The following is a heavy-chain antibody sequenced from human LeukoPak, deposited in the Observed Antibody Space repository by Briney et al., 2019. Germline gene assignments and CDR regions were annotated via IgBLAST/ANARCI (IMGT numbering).Heavy chain of an antibody. CDR2: ISSSGSTI. J-gene: IGHJ4*02. CDR3: ARAKRGYCSGGSCYYFDY. D-gene: IGHD2-15*01. CDR1: GFTFSDYY. V-gene: IGHV3-11*01. Sequence: GGSLRLSCAASGFTFSDYYMSWIRQAPGKGLEWVSYISSSGSTIYYADSVKGRFTISRDNAKNSLYLQMNSLRAEDTAVYCCARAKRGYCSGGSCYYFDYWGQGTLVTVSS.